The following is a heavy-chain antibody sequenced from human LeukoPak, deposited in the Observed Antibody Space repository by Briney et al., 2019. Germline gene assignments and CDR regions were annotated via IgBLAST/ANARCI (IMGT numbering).Heavy chain of an antibody. CDR1: GFTIGTAW. J-gene: IGHJ4*02. D-gene: IGHD6-13*01. CDR2: ISYDESNK. CDR3: ARQSIPRYSSSWYYFDY. V-gene: IGHV3-30*19. Sequence: PGVSLRLSCVSSGFTIGTAWMSWVRQAPGKGLEWVALISYDESNKYYADSVKGRFTISRDSSKNTLYLQMNSLRAEDTAVYYCARQSIPRYSSSWYYFDYWGQGTLVTVSS.